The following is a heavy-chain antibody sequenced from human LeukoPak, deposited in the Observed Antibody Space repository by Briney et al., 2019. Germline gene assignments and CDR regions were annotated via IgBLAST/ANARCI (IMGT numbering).Heavy chain of an antibody. CDR3: ARGGGYSGYDLFDY. CDR2: ISDSGDGT. Sequence: GGSLRLSCAASGFTFRTYAMSWVRQAPGKGLEWVSGISDSGDGTYYADSVKGRFTISRDNAKNSLYLQMNSLRAEDTAVYYCARGGGYSGYDLFDYWGQGTLVTVSS. D-gene: IGHD5-12*01. J-gene: IGHJ4*02. V-gene: IGHV3-23*01. CDR1: GFTFRTYA.